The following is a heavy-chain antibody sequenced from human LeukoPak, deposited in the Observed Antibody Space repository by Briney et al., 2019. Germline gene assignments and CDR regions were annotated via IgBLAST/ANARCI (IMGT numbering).Heavy chain of an antibody. CDR1: GYTFTSYG. Sequence: ASVKVSCKASGYTFTSYGISWVRQAPGQGLEWMGWISAYNGNTNYAQKLQGRVTMTTDTSTSTAYMELRSLRSDDTTVYYCARTLGGIDYYYYYMDVWGKGTTVTVSS. CDR2: ISAYNGNT. D-gene: IGHD4-23*01. V-gene: IGHV1-18*01. J-gene: IGHJ6*03. CDR3: ARTLGGIDYYYYYMDV.